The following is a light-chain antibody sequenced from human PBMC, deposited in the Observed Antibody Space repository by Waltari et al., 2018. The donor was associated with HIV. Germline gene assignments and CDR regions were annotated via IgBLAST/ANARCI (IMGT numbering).Light chain of an antibody. J-gene: IGKJ2*01. CDR1: RSVSIS. CDR3: QQRSNWPPFT. Sequence: EIVLTQSPATLSLSPGERATLSCRASRSVSISLAWFQHKPGQAPRLLIYDASTRAPGIPARFSGSGSGTDFTLTISRLEPEDSAVYYCQQRSNWPPFTFGQGTKLEIK. CDR2: DAS. V-gene: IGKV3-11*01.